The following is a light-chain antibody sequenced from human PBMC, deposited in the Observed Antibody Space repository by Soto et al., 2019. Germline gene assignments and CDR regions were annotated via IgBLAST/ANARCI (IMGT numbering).Light chain of an antibody. CDR2: AAS. V-gene: IGKV3-20*01. J-gene: IGKJ1*01. Sequence: ELVLTQSPGTLSLSPGDRATLSCRASLSLPSRSLAWYQQRPGQAPRVLISAASTRAADIPDRFSGSGSGTDFTLTINRLEPEDFAVYYCQQYDYSPRTFVQGTKVEVK. CDR1: LSLPSRS. CDR3: QQYDYSPRT.